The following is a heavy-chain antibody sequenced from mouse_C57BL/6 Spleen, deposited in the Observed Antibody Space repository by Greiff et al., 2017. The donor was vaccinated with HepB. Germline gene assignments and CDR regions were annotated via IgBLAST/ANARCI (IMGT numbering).Heavy chain of an antibody. J-gene: IGHJ2*01. Sequence: VQGVESGAELARPGASVKMSCKASGYTFTSYTMHWVKQRPGQGLEWIGYINPSSGYTKYNQKFKDKATLTADKSSSTAYMQLSSLTSDDSAVYYCARIGGSDYWGQGTTLTVSS. CDR3: ARIGGSDY. V-gene: IGHV1-4*01. D-gene: IGHD2-14*01. CDR1: GYTFTSYT. CDR2: INPSSGYT.